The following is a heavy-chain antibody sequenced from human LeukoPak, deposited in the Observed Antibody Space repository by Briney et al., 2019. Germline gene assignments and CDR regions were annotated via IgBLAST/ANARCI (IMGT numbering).Heavy chain of an antibody. CDR2: ISWNSGSI. J-gene: IGHJ4*02. CDR3: AKDIWGITMIVVGGFDY. V-gene: IGHV3-9*01. D-gene: IGHD3-22*01. CDR1: GFTFDDYA. Sequence: GGSLRLSCAASGFTFDDYAMHWVRQAPGKGLEWVSGISWNSGSIGYADSVKGRFTISRDNAKNSLYLQMNSLRAEDTALYYCAKDIWGITMIVVGGFDYWGQGTLVTVSS.